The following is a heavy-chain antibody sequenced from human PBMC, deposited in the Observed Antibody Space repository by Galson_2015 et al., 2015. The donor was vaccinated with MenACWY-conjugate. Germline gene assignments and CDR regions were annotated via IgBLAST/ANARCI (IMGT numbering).Heavy chain of an antibody. V-gene: IGHV3-11*06. D-gene: IGHD2-2*01. CDR3: ARVLGYWNSAGCHYYVDS. Sequence: SLRLSCAASGFTFSDYYMSWIRQAPGKGLEWISYIDSSSSNKHYADSVKGRFTISRDNANNSLYLRMNSLRVEDTAVYYCARVLGYWNSAGCHYYVDSWGQGTL. CDR2: IDSSSSNK. CDR1: GFTFSDYY. J-gene: IGHJ4*02.